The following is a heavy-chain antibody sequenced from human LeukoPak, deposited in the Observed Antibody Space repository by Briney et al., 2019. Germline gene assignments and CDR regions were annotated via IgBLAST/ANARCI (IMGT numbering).Heavy chain of an antibody. CDR3: AKDRSSTMIVVALPDAFDI. J-gene: IGHJ3*02. D-gene: IGHD3-22*01. CDR2: ISGSGGST. V-gene: IGHV3-23*01. Sequence: PGGSLRLSCAASGFTFSSYAMSWVRQAAGKGLEWVSAISGSGGSTYYADSVKGRFTISRDNSKNTLYLQMNSLRAEDTAVYYCAKDRSSTMIVVALPDAFDIWGQGTMVTVSS. CDR1: GFTFSSYA.